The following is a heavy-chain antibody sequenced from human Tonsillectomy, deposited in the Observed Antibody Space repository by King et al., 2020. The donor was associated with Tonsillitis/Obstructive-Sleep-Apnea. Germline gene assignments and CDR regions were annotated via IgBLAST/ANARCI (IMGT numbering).Heavy chain of an antibody. CDR3: ARHSDVVTGPFYYFDY. CDR2: IYYTGST. CDR1: GGSITSSTYY. Sequence: QLQESGPGLVKPSETLSLTCTVSGGSITSSTYYWGWIRQTPGKGLEWVASIYYTGSTYYNPSLEGRVTISVDTSKNDFSLKLSSVTAADTALYYCARHSDVVTGPFYYFDYWGQGSVVTVSS. V-gene: IGHV4-39*01. J-gene: IGHJ4*02. D-gene: IGHD3-9*01.